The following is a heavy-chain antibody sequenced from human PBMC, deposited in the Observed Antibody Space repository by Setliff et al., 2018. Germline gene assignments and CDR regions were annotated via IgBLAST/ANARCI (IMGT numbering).Heavy chain of an antibody. Sequence: HPGGSLRLSCAASRFTFSNYAMSWVRQAPGKGLEWVSAISASGRTTYSADSVKGRFTISRDNSKNTLSLQMNSLRAEDTAVYYCAKDDQIRGHNLDYWGQGTLVTVSS. J-gene: IGHJ4*02. CDR1: RFTFSNYA. D-gene: IGHD3-10*01. CDR2: ISASGRTT. CDR3: AKDDQIRGHNLDY. V-gene: IGHV3-23*01.